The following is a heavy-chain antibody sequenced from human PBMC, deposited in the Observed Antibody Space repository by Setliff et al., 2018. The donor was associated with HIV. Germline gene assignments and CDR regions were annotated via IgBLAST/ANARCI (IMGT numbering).Heavy chain of an antibody. V-gene: IGHV4-59*08. Sequence: SETLSLTCTVSGGPLSSYYWSWIRQPPGKGLEWIGYIYYSGSTNYNPSLKSRVTISVDTSKNQFSLKLSSVTAADTAVYYCARLCIAAAGTRSIPWYFDLWGRGTLVTVSS. J-gene: IGHJ2*01. CDR1: GGPLSSYY. CDR2: IYYSGST. D-gene: IGHD6-13*01. CDR3: ARLCIAAAGTRSIPWYFDL.